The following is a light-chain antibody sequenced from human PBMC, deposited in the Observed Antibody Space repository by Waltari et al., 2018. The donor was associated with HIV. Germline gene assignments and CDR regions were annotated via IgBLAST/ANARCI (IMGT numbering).Light chain of an antibody. CDR2: WAS. CDR1: RNLLYSSNTKSY. J-gene: IGKJ2*01. Sequence: DVVLTQSPDSLAAPLGERATINCNARRNLLYSSNTKSYLAWYQQKAGQRPKLLIYWASTRESGVPDRFSGSGSGTDFTLTISSLQAEDVAVYYCQQYYSVPYTFGQGTKLEIK. CDR3: QQYYSVPYT. V-gene: IGKV4-1*01.